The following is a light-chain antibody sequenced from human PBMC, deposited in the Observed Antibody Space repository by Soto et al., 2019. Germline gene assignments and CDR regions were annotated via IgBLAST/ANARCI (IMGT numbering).Light chain of an antibody. Sequence: IVMNQSPDSLAVSLGERATINCKSSQSVLYSSDNKNYLTWYQQKPGQPPKLLIYWASTRESGVPDRFSGSGSGTDFTLTISSLQAEDVAVYYSQQYYSIPITFGQGTRMEIK. J-gene: IGKJ5*01. V-gene: IGKV4-1*01. CDR2: WAS. CDR3: QQYYSIPIT. CDR1: QSVLYSSDNKNY.